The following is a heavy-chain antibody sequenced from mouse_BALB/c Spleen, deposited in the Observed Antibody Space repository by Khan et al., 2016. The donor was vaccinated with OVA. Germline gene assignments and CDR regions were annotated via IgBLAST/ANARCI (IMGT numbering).Heavy chain of an antibody. CDR1: GYSFTGYF. CDR2: INPHVGET. Sequence: VQLQQSGPELVKPGASVKISCKASGYSFTGYFMNWVMQSHGKSLEWIGRINPHVGETLFNPKFKGKATLTVDESSSTAHMELRFLASEDSAVYYCARVYRSDFDYWGQGTTLTVSS. V-gene: IGHV1-20*02. CDR3: ARVYRSDFDY. D-gene: IGHD1-1*01. J-gene: IGHJ2*01.